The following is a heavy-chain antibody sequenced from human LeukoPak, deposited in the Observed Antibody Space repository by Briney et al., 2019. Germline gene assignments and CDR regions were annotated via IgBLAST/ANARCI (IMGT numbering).Heavy chain of an antibody. Sequence: GGSLRLSCAASGFTFSSYAMSWVRQAPGKGLEWVSAISGSGGSTYYADSVKGRFTISRDNAKNSLYLQMNSLRAEDTAVYYCARDYGNYELDWFDPWGQGTLVTVSS. CDR2: ISGSGGST. D-gene: IGHD4-11*01. J-gene: IGHJ5*02. CDR1: GFTFSSYA. CDR3: ARDYGNYELDWFDP. V-gene: IGHV3-23*01.